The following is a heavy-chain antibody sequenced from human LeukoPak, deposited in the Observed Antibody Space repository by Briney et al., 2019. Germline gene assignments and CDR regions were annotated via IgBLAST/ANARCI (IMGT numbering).Heavy chain of an antibody. CDR1: GSTFGSSW. V-gene: IGHV3-15*01. D-gene: IGHD2-2*01. CDR3: AADTPAPLAKIDY. Sequence: GGSLRLSCAASGSTFGSSWMSWVRQAPGKGLEWIGRVKAKSNGGTTDYAAPVKGRFSISRDDSTNTLYLQMNSLKTEDTSRYYCAADTPAPLAKIDYGGQGALVPVSS. J-gene: IGHJ4*02. CDR2: VKAKSNGGTT.